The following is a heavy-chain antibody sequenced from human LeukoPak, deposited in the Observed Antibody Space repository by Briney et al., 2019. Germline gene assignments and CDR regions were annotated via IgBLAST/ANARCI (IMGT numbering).Heavy chain of an antibody. CDR2: INPNSGGT. D-gene: IGHD6-19*01. J-gene: IGHJ6*03. CDR3: ARDAGGWYYYSYMDG. V-gene: IGHV1-2*06. CDR1: GYTFTGYY. Sequence: ASVKVSCKASGYTFTGYYMHWVRQAPGQGLEWMGRINPNSGGTNYAQKFQGRVTMTRDTSISTAYMELSRLRSDDTAVYYCARDAGGWYYYSYMDGWGKGTTVTVSS.